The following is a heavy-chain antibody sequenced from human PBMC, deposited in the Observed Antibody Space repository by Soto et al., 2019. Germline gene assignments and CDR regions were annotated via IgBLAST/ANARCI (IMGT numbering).Heavy chain of an antibody. CDR1: GFTFSSYG. D-gene: IGHD3-10*01. CDR3: AKDLVAWFGELRGYYYYGMDV. J-gene: IGHJ6*02. Sequence: GGSLRLSCAASGFTFSSYGMHWVRQAPGKGLEWVAVISYDGSNKYYADSVKGRFTISRDNSKNTLYLQMNSLRAEDTAVYYCAKDLVAWFGELRGYYYYGMDVWGQGTTVTVSS. CDR2: ISYDGSNK. V-gene: IGHV3-30*18.